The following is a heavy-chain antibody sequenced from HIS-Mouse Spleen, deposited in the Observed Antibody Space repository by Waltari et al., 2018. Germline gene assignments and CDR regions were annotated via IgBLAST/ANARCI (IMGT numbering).Heavy chain of an antibody. CDR3: AKDRGSPLYFDY. CDR1: GFTFSSSG. V-gene: IGHV3-30*18. D-gene: IGHD1-26*01. CDR2: ISYDGGNK. Sequence: QVQLVESGGGVVQPGRSLRLSCAASGFTFSSSGMNWVRQGAGKGLEWVGVISYDGGNKYYADSVKGRFTISRDNSKNTLYLQMNSLRAEDTAVYYCAKDRGSPLYFDYWGQGTLVTVSS. J-gene: IGHJ4*02.